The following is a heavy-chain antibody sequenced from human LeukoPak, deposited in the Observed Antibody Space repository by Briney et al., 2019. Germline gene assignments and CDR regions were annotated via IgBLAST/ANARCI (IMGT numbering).Heavy chain of an antibody. D-gene: IGHD5-18*01. CDR3: ARKQLRTESGVAFDI. CDR2: IWYDGSNK. CDR1: GFTFSSYG. V-gene: IGHV3-33*01. Sequence: PGGSLRLSCAASGFTFSSYGMHWVRQAPGKGLEWVAVIWYDGSNKYYADSVKGRFTISRDNSKNTLYLQMNSLRAEDTAVYYCARKQLRTESGVAFDIWGQGTMVTVSS. J-gene: IGHJ3*02.